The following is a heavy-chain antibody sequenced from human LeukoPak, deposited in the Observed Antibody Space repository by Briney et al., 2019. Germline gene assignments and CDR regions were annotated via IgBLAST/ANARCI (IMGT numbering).Heavy chain of an antibody. CDR3: ARRLGSWYAFDY. D-gene: IGHD6-13*01. CDR2: IYSSGST. Sequence: SEALSLTCTVSGGSITYYHCSWIRQPPGKGLEWIGYIYSSGSTNYNPSLKSRVTISVDTPKNQFSLKLSSVSAADTAVYYCARRLGSWYAFDYWGQGTLVTVSS. V-gene: IGHV4-59*08. CDR1: GGSITYYH. J-gene: IGHJ4*02.